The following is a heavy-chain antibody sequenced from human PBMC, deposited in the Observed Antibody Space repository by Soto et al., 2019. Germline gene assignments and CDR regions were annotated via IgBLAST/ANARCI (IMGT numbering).Heavy chain of an antibody. D-gene: IGHD3-10*01. V-gene: IGHV3-33*01. Sequence: HPGGSLRLSCAASGFTFSSYGMHWVRQAPGKGLEWVAVIWYDGSNKYYADSVKGRFTISRDNSKNTLYLQMNSLRAEDTAVYYCARASYYYGSGSSSLLDYWGQGTLVTVSS. J-gene: IGHJ4*02. CDR3: ARASYYYGSGSSSLLDY. CDR1: GFTFSSYG. CDR2: IWYDGSNK.